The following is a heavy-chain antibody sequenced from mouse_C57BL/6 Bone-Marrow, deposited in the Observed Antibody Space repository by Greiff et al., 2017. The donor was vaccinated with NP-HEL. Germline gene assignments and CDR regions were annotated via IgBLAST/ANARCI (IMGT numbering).Heavy chain of an antibody. CDR2: IYPGDGDT. J-gene: IGHJ1*03. D-gene: IGHD1-1*01. V-gene: IGHV1-82*01. CDR3: ARRGFYYGSSHWCFDV. Sequence: VKLQQSGPELVKPGASVKISCKASGYAFSSSWMNWVKQRPGKGLEWIGRIYPGDGDTNYNGKFKGKATLTADKSSSTAYMQLSSLTSEDSEVYFCARRGFYYGSSHWCFDVWGTGTTVTVSS. CDR1: GYAFSSSW.